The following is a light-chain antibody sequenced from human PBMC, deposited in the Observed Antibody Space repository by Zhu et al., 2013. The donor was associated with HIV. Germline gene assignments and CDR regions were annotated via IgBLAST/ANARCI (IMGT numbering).Light chain of an antibody. CDR1: QSVSRSW. CDR2: DAS. V-gene: IGKV3-20*01. Sequence: EVVLTQSPVTLSLSPGERLTLSCRASQSVSRSWLAWYQQKLGQAPRLLIYDASRRATGIPDRFSGSGSGTDFSLSISRLEPEDFAVYYCQQYSTTPLTFGGGTTVEIK. CDR3: QQYSTTPLT. J-gene: IGKJ4*01.